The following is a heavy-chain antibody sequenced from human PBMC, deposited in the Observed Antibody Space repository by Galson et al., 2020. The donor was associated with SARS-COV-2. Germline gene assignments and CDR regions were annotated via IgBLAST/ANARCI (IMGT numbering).Heavy chain of an antibody. Sequence: APVKVSCKASGYTYTAYYIHWVPKATGQGQEWQGWKNPKSGGTNYAQKFEGRVTMTRDTSITTAYIELSRLRADDTAVYYSARLRYYDVLTCYIVYVWGQGTMVTVSS. J-gene: IGHJ6*02. V-gene: IGHV1-2*02. CDR1: GYTYTAYY. CDR3: ARLRYYDVLTCYIVYV. D-gene: IGHD3-9*01. CDR2: KNPKSGGT.